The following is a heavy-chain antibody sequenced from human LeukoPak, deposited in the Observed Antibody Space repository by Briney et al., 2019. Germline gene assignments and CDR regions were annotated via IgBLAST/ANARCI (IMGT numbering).Heavy chain of an antibody. Sequence: SETLSLTCAVYGGSFSGYYWGWIRQPPGRGLEWIGNIYETGSTNYNPSLKSRVTISVDTSKNQFSLKLSSVTAADTAVYYCVRPDDNSFDFWGQGTMVTVSS. J-gene: IGHJ3*01. CDR2: IYETGST. D-gene: IGHD3-9*01. V-gene: IGHV4-34*01. CDR3: VRPDDNSFDF. CDR1: GGSFSGYY.